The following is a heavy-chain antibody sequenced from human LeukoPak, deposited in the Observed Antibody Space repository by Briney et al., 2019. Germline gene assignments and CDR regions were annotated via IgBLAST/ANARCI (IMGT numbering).Heavy chain of an antibody. CDR3: ARDRGVGGSYYKDAFDI. CDR1: GFTVITND. D-gene: IGHD1-26*01. V-gene: IGHV3-53*01. CDR2: LYSDGNT. J-gene: IGHJ3*02. Sequence: GGSLRLSCAASGFTVITNDMTWVRQAPGRGLEWVSVLYSDGNTKYADSVQGRFTISRDNSKNTLYLEMNSLRAEDTAVYYCARDRGVGGSYYKDAFDIWGQGTMVTVSS.